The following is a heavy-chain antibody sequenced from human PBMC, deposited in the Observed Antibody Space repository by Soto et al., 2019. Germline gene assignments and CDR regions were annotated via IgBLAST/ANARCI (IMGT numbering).Heavy chain of an antibody. CDR3: VRQIYDSDTGPNFQYYFDS. Sequence: GESLKISCKGSGYSFAGYWITWVRQKPGKGLEWMGRIDPSDSQTYYSPSFRGHVTISVTKSITTVFLQWSSLRASDTAMYYCVRQIYDSDTGPNFQYYFDSWGQGTPVTVSS. CDR2: IDPSDSQT. V-gene: IGHV5-10-1*01. J-gene: IGHJ4*02. CDR1: GYSFAGYW. D-gene: IGHD3-22*01.